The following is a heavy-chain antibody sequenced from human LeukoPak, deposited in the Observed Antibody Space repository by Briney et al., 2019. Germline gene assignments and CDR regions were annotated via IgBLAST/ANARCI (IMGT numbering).Heavy chain of an antibody. J-gene: IGHJ6*03. CDR2: IYYSGST. V-gene: IGHV4-39*07. D-gene: IGHD4-11*01. CDR1: GGSISSSSYY. Sequence: PSETLSLTCTVSGGSISSSSYYWGWIRQPPGKGLEWIGSIYYSGSTYYNPSLKSRVTISVDTSKNQFSLKLSSVTAADTAVYYCARGLKRTTANYYYYMDVWGKGTTVTVSS. CDR3: ARGLKRTTANYYYYMDV.